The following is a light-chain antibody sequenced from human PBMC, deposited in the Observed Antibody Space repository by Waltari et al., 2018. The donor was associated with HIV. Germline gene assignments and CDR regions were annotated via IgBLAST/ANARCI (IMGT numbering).Light chain of an antibody. CDR3: SAWDVSLGAGV. V-gene: IGLV1-51*01. CDR1: SSNIGNRF. Sequence: QSVLTQPPSVSAAPGQEVTISCSGSSSNIGNRFVSWYQPVPGAAPKLLIYDNNQRPSGIPDRFSGSKSGTSANLGITGLQTGDEADYFCSAWDVSLGAGVFGGGTKLTVL. J-gene: IGLJ2*01. CDR2: DNN.